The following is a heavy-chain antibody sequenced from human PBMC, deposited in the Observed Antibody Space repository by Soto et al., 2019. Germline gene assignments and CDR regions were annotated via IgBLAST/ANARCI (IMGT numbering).Heavy chain of an antibody. CDR1: GFTFSSYS. Sequence: PGGSLRLSCAASGFTFSSYSMNWVRQAPGKGLEWVSSISSSSSYIYYADSVKGRFTISRDNAKNSLYLQMDSLKASDTAMYYCALVGYFDWLPRDYYGMDVWGQGTTVTVSS. J-gene: IGHJ6*02. V-gene: IGHV3-21*04. CDR2: ISSSSSYI. CDR3: ALVGYFDWLPRDYYGMDV. D-gene: IGHD3-9*01.